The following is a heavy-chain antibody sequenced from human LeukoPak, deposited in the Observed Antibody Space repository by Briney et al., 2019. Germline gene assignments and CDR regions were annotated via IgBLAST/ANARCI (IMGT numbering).Heavy chain of an antibody. D-gene: IGHD6-13*01. CDR2: ISGSGAIT. CDR3: AKEMVAAAGAWTYGMDV. J-gene: IGHJ6*01. Sequence: PGGSLRLSCAASGLTFSNYAMSWVRQAPGKGLEWVSVISGSGAITYYADSVKGRFTISRDNSGNTVNLQMNSLRVEDTAVYYCAKEMVAAAGAWTYGMDVWGQGTTVTVSS. CDR1: GLTFSNYA. V-gene: IGHV3-23*01.